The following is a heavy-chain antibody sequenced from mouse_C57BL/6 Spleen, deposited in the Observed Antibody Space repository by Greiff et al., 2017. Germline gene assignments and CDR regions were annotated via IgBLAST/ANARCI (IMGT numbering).Heavy chain of an antibody. CDR3: ARSYGTLFAY. CDR1: GFSLSTSGMG. CDR2: IYWDDDK. Sequence: QVTLKECGPGILQSSQTLSLTCSFSGFSLSTSGMGVSWIRQPSGKGLEWLAHIYWDDDKRDNPSLESRLTISKDTSRNQVFLKSTSVDTADTATYYCARSYGTLFAYWGQGTLVTVSA. V-gene: IGHV8-12*01. J-gene: IGHJ3*01. D-gene: IGHD1-1*01.